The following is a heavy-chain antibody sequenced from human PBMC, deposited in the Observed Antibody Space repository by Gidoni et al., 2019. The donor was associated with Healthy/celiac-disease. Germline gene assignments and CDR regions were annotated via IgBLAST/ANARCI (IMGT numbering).Heavy chain of an antibody. D-gene: IGHD3-3*01. CDR1: GVSFSGYY. J-gene: IGHJ5*02. V-gene: IGHV4-34*01. CDR3: ARAGVLLRFHFSRGKGGENWFDP. CDR2: INHSGST. Sequence: QVQLQQWGAGLLKPSETLSPTCAVYGVSFSGYYWSWIRQPPGKGLEWIGEINHSGSTNYNPSLKSRVTISVDTSKNQFSLKLSSVTAADTAVYYCARAGVLLRFHFSRGKGGENWFDPWGQGTLVTVSS.